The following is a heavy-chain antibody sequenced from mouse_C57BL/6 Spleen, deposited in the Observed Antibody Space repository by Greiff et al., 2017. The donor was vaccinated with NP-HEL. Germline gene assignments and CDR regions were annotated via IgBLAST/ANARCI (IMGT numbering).Heavy chain of an antibody. V-gene: IGHV5-9-1*02. CDR3: TRGVTTKAWFAY. CDR1: GFTFSSYA. D-gene: IGHD2-2*01. CDR2: ISSGGDYI. J-gene: IGHJ3*01. Sequence: EVHLVESGEGLVKPGGSLKLSCAASGFTFSSYAMSWVRQTPEKRLEWVAYISSGGDYIYYADTVKGRFTISRDNARNTLYLQMSSLKSEDTAMYYCTRGVTTKAWFAYWGQGTLVTVSA.